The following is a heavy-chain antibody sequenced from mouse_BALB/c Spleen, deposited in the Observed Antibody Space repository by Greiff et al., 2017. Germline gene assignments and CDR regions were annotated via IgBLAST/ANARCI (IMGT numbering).Heavy chain of an antibody. CDR2: IWGDGST. D-gene: IGHD1-1*01. Sequence: VQLQESGPGLVAPSQSLSITCTVSGFSLTGYGVNWVRQPPGKGLEWLGMIWGDGSTDYNSALKSRLSISKDNSKSQVFLKMNSLQTDDTARYYCAREDYYGSSYLYAMDYWGQGTSVTVSS. V-gene: IGHV2-6-7*01. J-gene: IGHJ4*01. CDR1: GFSLTGYG. CDR3: AREDYYGSSYLYAMDY.